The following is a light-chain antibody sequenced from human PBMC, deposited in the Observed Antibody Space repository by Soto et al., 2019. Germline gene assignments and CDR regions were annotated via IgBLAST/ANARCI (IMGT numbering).Light chain of an antibody. CDR2: DVG. V-gene: IGLV2-14*03. J-gene: IGLJ1*01. CDR3: SSYTSSSTNV. CDR1: RSDVGGDNC. Sequence: QSFWTQPAYVSRSPRLSIIIACTGTRSDVGGDNCVSWYQHHPGKAPKLILYDVGDRPSGVSHRSSGSKSGNTAYLTISGLQAVDEADYYCSSYTSSSTNVFGTGTKVTVL.